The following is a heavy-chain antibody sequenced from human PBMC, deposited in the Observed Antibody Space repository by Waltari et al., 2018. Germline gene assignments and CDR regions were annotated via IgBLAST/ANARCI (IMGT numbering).Heavy chain of an antibody. J-gene: IGHJ4*02. CDR3: AKDPGYDILTGWYYFDY. CDR1: GFTFSSYA. V-gene: IGHV3-23*01. CDR2: ISGSGGRT. D-gene: IGHD3-9*01. Sequence: EVQLLESGGGLVQPGGSLRLSCAASGFTFSSYAMSWVRQAPGKGLEWVSAISGSGGRTYYADSVKGRFTISRDNSKNTLYLQMNSLRAEDTAVYYCAKDPGYDILTGWYYFDYWGQGTLVTVSS.